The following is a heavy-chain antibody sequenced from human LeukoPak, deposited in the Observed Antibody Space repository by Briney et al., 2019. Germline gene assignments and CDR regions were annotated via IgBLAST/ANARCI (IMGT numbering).Heavy chain of an antibody. CDR2: ISAYNGNT. CDR3: ARGGSTYYYDSSGYTT. CDR1: GYTFTSYG. D-gene: IGHD3-22*01. V-gene: IGHV1-18*01. J-gene: IGHJ5*02. Sequence: VASVNVSFKASGYTFTSYGISWVRQAPGQGLEWMGWISAYNGNTNYAQKLQGRVTMTTDTSTSTAYMELRSLRSDDTAVYYCARGGSTYYYDSSGYTTWGQGTLVTVSS.